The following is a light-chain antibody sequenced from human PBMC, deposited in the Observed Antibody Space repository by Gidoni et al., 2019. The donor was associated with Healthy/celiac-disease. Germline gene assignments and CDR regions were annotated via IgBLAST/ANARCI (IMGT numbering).Light chain of an antibody. CDR3: QQSYSTPRT. Sequence: DIQMTQSPSSLSASVGDRVTITCRASQSISSYLNWYQQKPGKAPKLLIYAASSLQSGVPSRFSGSGSGTDFTLTISSQQPEDFATYYCQQSYSTPRTFXEXTKVEIK. J-gene: IGKJ1*01. CDR1: QSISSY. V-gene: IGKV1-39*01. CDR2: AAS.